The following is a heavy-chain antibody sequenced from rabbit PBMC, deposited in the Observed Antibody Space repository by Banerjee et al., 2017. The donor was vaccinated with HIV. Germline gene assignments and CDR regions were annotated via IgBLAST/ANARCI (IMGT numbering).Heavy chain of an antibody. CDR2: IYTGST. D-gene: IGHD1-1*01. Sequence: QSLEESGGDLVKPGASLTLTCTASGFDLSSYYYMCWVRQAPGKGLEWIACIYTGSTYYASWAKGRFTISKTSSTTVTLQMTSLTAADTATYFCARGASGGYGYNLWGQGTLVTVS. CDR1: GFDLSSYYY. J-gene: IGHJ3*01. V-gene: IGHV1S40*01. CDR3: ARGASGGYGYNL.